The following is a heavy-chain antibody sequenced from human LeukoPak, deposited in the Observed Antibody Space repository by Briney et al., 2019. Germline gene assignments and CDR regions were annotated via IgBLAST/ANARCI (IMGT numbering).Heavy chain of an antibody. V-gene: IGHV4-4*09. CDR1: GGSISSYY. J-gene: IGHJ5*02. Sequence: PSETLSLTCTVPGGSISSYYWSWIRQPPGKGLEWIGYIYTSGSTNYNPSLKSRVTISVDTSKNQFSLKLSSVTAADTAVYYCAGIAAAGTGDWFDPWGQGTLVTVSS. CDR2: IYTSGST. CDR3: AGIAAAGTGDWFDP. D-gene: IGHD6-13*01.